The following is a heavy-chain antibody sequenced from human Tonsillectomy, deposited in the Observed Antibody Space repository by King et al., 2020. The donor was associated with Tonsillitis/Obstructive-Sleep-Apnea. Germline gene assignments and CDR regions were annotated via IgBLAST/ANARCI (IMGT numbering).Heavy chain of an antibody. CDR1: GGSFSGYY. V-gene: IGHV4-34*01. CDR3: ARGYYDFWSGYYRTNWFDP. Sequence: VQLQQWGAGLLKPSETLSLTCVVYGGSFSGYYWSWIRQPPGKGLEWIGEINHSGSTNYNPSLKSRVTISVDTSKNQFSLKLSSVTAADTAVYYCARGYYDFWSGYYRTNWFDPWGQGTLVTVSS. J-gene: IGHJ5*02. D-gene: IGHD3-3*01. CDR2: INHSGST.